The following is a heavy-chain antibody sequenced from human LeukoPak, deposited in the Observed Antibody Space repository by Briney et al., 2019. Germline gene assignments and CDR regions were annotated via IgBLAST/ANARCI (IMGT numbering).Heavy chain of an antibody. CDR2: INPSGGST. D-gene: IGHD5-18*01. J-gene: IGHJ4*02. CDR1: GYTFTSYY. Sequence: GASVKVSCKASGYTFTSYYMHWVRQAPVQGLEWMGIINPSGGSTSYAQKFQGRVTMTRDTSTSTVYMELSSLRSEDTAVYYCGCRVESVDKAMVMDYCGQGTLVTVSS. V-gene: IGHV1-46*01. CDR3: GCRVESVDKAMVMDY.